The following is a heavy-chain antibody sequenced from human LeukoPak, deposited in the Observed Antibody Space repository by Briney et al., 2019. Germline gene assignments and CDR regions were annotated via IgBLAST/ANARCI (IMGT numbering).Heavy chain of an antibody. D-gene: IGHD3-3*01. CDR2: ISSSSSYI. CDR3: ARAGDDDFWSGYSTGGNWFDP. Sequence: GGSLRLSRAPSGFTFSSHSMIWVRQAPGKGLEWVSSISSSSSYIYYADSVKGRFTISRDNAKSSLYLQMNSLRAEDTAVYYCARAGDDDFWSGYSTGGNWFDPWGQGTLVTVSS. J-gene: IGHJ5*02. CDR1: GFTFSSHS. V-gene: IGHV3-21*01.